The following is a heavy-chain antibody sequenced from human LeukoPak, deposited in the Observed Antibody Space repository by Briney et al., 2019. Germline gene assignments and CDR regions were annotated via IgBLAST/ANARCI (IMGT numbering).Heavy chain of an antibody. D-gene: IGHD6-6*01. CDR2: IDPSDSYT. Sequence: RTGESLKISCKGSGYSFTSYWISWVRQMPGKGLEWMGRIDPSDSYTNYSPSFQGHVTISADKSISTAYLQWSSLKASDTAMYYCARRVVRQLRGPLYYYYGMDVWGQGTTVTVSS. V-gene: IGHV5-10-1*01. CDR3: ARRVVRQLRGPLYYYYGMDV. J-gene: IGHJ6*02. CDR1: GYSFTSYW.